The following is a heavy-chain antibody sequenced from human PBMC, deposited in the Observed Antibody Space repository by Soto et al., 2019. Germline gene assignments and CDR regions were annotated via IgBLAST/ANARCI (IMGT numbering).Heavy chain of an antibody. D-gene: IGHD3-22*01. CDR1: GGSISNNGYY. Sequence: SETLSLTCTVSGGSISNNGYYWGWIRQPPGKGLEWIGSVSYGGRTYYTPSLRSRFTISRDNSKNTLYLQMNSLRAEDTAVYYCAKGGSYDSSGYYYNPFDYWGQGTLVTVSS. J-gene: IGHJ4*02. V-gene: IGHV4-39*07. CDR3: AKGGSYDSSGYYYNPFDY. CDR2: VSYGGRT.